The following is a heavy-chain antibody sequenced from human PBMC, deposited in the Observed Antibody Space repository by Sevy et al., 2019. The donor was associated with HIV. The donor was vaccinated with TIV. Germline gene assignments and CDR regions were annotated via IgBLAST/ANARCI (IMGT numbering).Heavy chain of an antibody. CDR2: ISSDGVST. Sequence: GGSLRLSCSGSGFSFSNSAMNWVRQTPGKGLKYVSAISSDGVSTYYTDSVRGRFTISRDNSKNTLYLQMSSLRVEDTAVYYCVKDPDYNFWRGDYGMDVWGQGTTVNVSS. CDR1: GFSFSNSA. CDR3: VKDPDYNFWRGDYGMDV. J-gene: IGHJ6*02. V-gene: IGHV3-64D*06. D-gene: IGHD3-3*01.